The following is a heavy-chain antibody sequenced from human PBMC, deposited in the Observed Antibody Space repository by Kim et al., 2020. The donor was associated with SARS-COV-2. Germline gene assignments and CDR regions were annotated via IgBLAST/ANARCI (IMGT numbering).Heavy chain of an antibody. D-gene: IGHD2-21*01. Sequence: GGSLRLSCAASEFTFSSYWMSWVRQAPGKGLEWVANINEDGREKCYVDSVRGRFTISRDNAKNSLYLQMNSLRAEDTAVYYCATSPSRGESVGYWGQGTLVTVSS. CDR1: EFTFSSYW. CDR3: ATSPSRGESVGY. CDR2: INEDGREK. V-gene: IGHV3-7*01. J-gene: IGHJ4*02.